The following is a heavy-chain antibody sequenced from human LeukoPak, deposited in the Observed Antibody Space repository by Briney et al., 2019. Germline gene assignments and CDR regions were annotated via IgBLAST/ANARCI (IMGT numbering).Heavy chain of an antibody. D-gene: IGHD2-2*01. CDR1: GYSINSGYY. CDR2: IYHSGST. V-gene: IGHV4-38-2*02. Sequence: PSETLSLTCTVSGYSINSGYYWGWIRQPPGKGLEWIGNIYHSGSTYYNTSLKSRVTISVDTSKNQFSLKLSSVTAADTAVYYCASGRTDIVVVPATLRNYYFDYWGQGTLVTVSS. CDR3: ASGRTDIVVVPATLRNYYFDY. J-gene: IGHJ4*02.